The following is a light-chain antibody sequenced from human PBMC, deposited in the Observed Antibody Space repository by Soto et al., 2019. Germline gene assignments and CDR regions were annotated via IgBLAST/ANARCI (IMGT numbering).Light chain of an antibody. CDR2: EVN. CDR3: SSYTTTNVV. J-gene: IGLJ2*01. V-gene: IGLV2-8*01. CDR1: SSDVGGYNY. Sequence: QSALTQPPSASGSPGQSVTISCTGTSSDVGGYNYVSWYQQHPGKAPKVMIYEVNKRPSGVPDRFSGSKSGNTASLTVSGLQAEDEANYYCSSYTTTNVVFGGGTKLTVL.